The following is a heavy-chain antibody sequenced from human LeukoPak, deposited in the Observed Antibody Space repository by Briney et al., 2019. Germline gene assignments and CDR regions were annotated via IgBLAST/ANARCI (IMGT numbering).Heavy chain of an antibody. J-gene: IGHJ6*02. Sequence: ASVKVSCKASGYTFTSYGISWVRQAPGQGLEWMGWISAYNGNTNYAQKLQGRVTMTTDTSTSTAYMELRSLRSDDTAVYYCARDCSSTSCYSPHYYYYYGMDVWGQGTTVTVSS. D-gene: IGHD2-2*02. CDR3: ARDCSSTSCYSPHYYYYYGMDV. CDR1: GYTFTSYG. V-gene: IGHV1-18*01. CDR2: ISAYNGNT.